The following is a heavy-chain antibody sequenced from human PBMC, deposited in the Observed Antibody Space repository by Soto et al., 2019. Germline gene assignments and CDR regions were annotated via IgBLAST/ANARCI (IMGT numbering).Heavy chain of an antibody. CDR3: ARVRDSSGWYEAGGGAFDI. J-gene: IGHJ3*02. Sequence: TLSLTCTVSGCSISSYYWSWIRQPPGKGLEWIGYIYYSGSTNYNPSLKSRVTISVDTSKNQFSLKLSSVTAADTAVYYCARVRDSSGWYEAGGGAFDIWGQGTMVTVS. V-gene: IGHV4-59*01. CDR2: IYYSGST. D-gene: IGHD6-19*01. CDR1: GCSISSYY.